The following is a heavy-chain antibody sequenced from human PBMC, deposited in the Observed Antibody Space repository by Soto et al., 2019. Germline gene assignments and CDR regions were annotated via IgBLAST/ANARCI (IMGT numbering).Heavy chain of an antibody. V-gene: IGHV4-34*01. Sequence: SETLSLTCAVYGGSFSGYYWSWIRQPPGKGLEWIGEINHSGSTNYNPSLKSRVTISVDTSKNQFSLKLSSVTAADTAVYYCARGLPYGTSCSPLDYWGQGTLVTVSS. D-gene: IGHD2-2*01. J-gene: IGHJ4*02. CDR2: INHSGST. CDR1: GGSFSGYY. CDR3: ARGLPYGTSCSPLDY.